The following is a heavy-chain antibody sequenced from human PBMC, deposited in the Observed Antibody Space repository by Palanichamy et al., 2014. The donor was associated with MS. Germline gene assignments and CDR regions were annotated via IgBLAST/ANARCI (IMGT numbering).Heavy chain of an antibody. Sequence: EVHLVESGGGLIQPGGSLRLSCAASGFTVSNNYMGWVRQAPGKGLEWVSVLYSAGNTYYADSVKGRFSISRDNSKNTLYLQMNSLRSEDTAVYYCARGGGVTTLTSFEYWGQGTLVTVSS. V-gene: IGHV3-53*01. CDR1: GFTVSNNY. J-gene: IGHJ4*02. CDR2: LYSAGNT. CDR3: ARGGGVTTLTSFEY. D-gene: IGHD4-17*01.